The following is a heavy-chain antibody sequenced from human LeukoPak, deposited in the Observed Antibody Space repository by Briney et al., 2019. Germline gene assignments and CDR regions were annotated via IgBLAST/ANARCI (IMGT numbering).Heavy chain of an antibody. CDR1: EFTFTSAW. Sequence: GGSLRLSCTASEFTFTSAWMSWVRQAPGKGLEWVGRIKSKSGGETIDYAPPVKGRFTISRDDSKNTLYLQVNTLRAEDTAVYYCAKTQGYLDYWGQGTLVTVSS. J-gene: IGHJ4*02. CDR2: IKSKSGGETI. CDR3: AKTQGYLDY. V-gene: IGHV3-15*01.